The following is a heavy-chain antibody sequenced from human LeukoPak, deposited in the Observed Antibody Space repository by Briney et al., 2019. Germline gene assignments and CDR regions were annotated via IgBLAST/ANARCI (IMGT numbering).Heavy chain of an antibody. CDR3: ATAVAGPTFDY. J-gene: IGHJ4*02. CDR1: GFTVSTNY. Sequence: GWSLRLSCAASGFTVSTNYMSWVRQPPWKGLEWVSFIYSTDSTYYADSVKGPFTISIDNSKNTLYLQMNSVTAEDRAVYYCATAVAGPTFDYWGQGTLVTVSS. CDR2: IYSTDST. V-gene: IGHV3-53*01. D-gene: IGHD6-19*01.